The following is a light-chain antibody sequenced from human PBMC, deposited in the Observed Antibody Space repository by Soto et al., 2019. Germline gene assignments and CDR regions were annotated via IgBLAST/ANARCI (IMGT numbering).Light chain of an antibody. CDR2: EDT. CDR1: SSDVGSYNT. J-gene: IGLJ2*01. Sequence: QSALTQPASVSGSPGQSITISCTGTSSDVGSYNTVSWYQQHPGKAPKLMIFEDTERPSGVSHRFSASKSGNTAYLSISGLRAEDEAYYYCCSSAGDTLVVFGGGTKLTVL. CDR3: CSSAGDTLVV. V-gene: IGLV2-23*01.